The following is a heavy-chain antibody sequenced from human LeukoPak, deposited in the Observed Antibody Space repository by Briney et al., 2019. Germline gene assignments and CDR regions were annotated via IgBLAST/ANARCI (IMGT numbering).Heavy chain of an antibody. CDR3: ATPGLLGYCSSAICAPPGY. Sequence: PGGSLRLSCAASGFTFSNYAMTWVRQAPGKGLEWVSGIYAGGENTYYADSVKGRFTISRDNAKKSLYLQMNSLRAEDTAVYYCATPGLLGYCSSAICAPPGYWGQGTLVTVSS. J-gene: IGHJ4*02. CDR1: GFTFSNYA. V-gene: IGHV3-23*01. D-gene: IGHD2-2*01. CDR2: IYAGGENT.